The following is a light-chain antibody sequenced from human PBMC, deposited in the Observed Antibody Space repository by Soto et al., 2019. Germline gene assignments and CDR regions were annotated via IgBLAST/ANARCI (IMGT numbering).Light chain of an antibody. Sequence: EIVLTQSPGTLSLSPGERATLSCRASQTVSRRLLAWYQQKPGQPPRPLIYDASSRATGVPDRFSGSGSGTDFTLTILRLEPEDFAVYYCLQYGSSPRTFGQGTKVELK. J-gene: IGKJ1*01. CDR3: LQYGSSPRT. V-gene: IGKV3-20*01. CDR1: QTVSRRL. CDR2: DAS.